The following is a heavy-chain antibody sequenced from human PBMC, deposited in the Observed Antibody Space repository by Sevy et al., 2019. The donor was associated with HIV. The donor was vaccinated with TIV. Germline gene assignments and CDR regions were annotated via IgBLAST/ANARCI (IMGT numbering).Heavy chain of an antibody. CDR2: IKRETEGGTT. D-gene: IGHD2-21*01. CDR3: ATGWSILQN. CDR1: GFTFSNVW. J-gene: IGHJ4*02. Sequence: GGSLRLSCAASGFTFSNVWMSWVRQAPGKGLEWVGNIKRETEGGTTDYGAHMKGRFSISSDDSKATLSLQMNSLKTEDTAVYYCATGWSILQNWGQGVLVTVSS. V-gene: IGHV3-15*01.